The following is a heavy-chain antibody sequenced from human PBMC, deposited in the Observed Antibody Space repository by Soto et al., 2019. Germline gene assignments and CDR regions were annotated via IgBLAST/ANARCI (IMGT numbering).Heavy chain of an antibody. J-gene: IGHJ4*02. CDR2: IYPGDSDT. D-gene: IGHD3-16*01. Sequence: GESLKISCKGSGYSFTSYWIGWVRQMPGKGLEWMGIIYPGDSDTRYSPSFQGQVTISADKSISTAYLQWSSLKASDTAMYYCARLSQSKEAVYYFDYWGQGTLVTVSS. CDR3: ARLSQSKEAVYYFDY. CDR1: GYSFTSYW. V-gene: IGHV5-51*01.